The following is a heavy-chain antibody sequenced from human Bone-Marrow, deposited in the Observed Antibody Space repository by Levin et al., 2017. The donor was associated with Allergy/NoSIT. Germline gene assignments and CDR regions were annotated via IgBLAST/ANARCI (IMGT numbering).Heavy chain of an antibody. CDR3: AKDASGRHYNNWYIEL. CDR1: GFTFSNYA. D-gene: IGHD3-10*01. CDR2: ISGSGGNT. Sequence: GESLKISCAASGFTFSNYAMTWVRQAPRKGLEWVSAISGSGGNTYFGDSVKGRFTISRDNSRNTLYLQMNNLSAEDTAVYYCAKDASGRHYNNWYIELWGRGTLVTVSS. V-gene: IGHV3-23*01. J-gene: IGHJ2*01.